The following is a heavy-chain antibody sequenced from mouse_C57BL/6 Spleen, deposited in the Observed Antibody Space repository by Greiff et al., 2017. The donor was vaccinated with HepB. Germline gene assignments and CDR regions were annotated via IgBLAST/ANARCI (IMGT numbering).Heavy chain of an antibody. Sequence: EVKLVESGGGLVKPGGSLKFSCAASGFTFSDYGMHWVRQAPEKGLEWVAYISSGSSTIYYADTVQGRFTISSHNSKNTLFLQMTRLRSENTAMYYWGRELRFAYWGQGTLVTVSA. CDR1: GFTFSDYG. J-gene: IGHJ3*01. CDR3: GRELRFAY. CDR2: ISSGSSTI. V-gene: IGHV5-17*01.